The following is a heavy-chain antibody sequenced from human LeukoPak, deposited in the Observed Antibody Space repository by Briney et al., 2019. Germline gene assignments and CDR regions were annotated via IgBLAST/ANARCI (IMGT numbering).Heavy chain of an antibody. CDR1: GGSISSSNYY. V-gene: IGHV4-39*01. CDR2: VYYSGST. D-gene: IGHD1-26*01. CDR3: ARRKWGRGYYFDY. Sequence: SETLSLTCTVSGGSISSSNYYWGWIRQPPGKGLEWIGSVYYSGSTYYNPSLKSRVSISIDTSKKQFSLKLNSVTAVDTAVYYCARRKWGRGYYFDYWGQGTLVTVSS. J-gene: IGHJ4*02.